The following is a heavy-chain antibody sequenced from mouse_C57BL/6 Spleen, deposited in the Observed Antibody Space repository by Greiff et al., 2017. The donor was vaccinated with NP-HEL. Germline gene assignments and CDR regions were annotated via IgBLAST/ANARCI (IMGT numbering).Heavy chain of an antibody. CDR2: ISSGSSTI. Sequence: EVHLVESGGGLVKPGGSLKLSCAASGFTFSDYGMHWVRQAPEKGLEWVAYISSGSSTIYYADTVKGRFTISRDNAKNTLFLQMTSLRSEDTAMYYCASIYDGYYVPAWFAYWGQGTLVTVSA. J-gene: IGHJ3*01. CDR1: GFTFSDYG. D-gene: IGHD2-3*01. V-gene: IGHV5-17*01. CDR3: ASIYDGYYVPAWFAY.